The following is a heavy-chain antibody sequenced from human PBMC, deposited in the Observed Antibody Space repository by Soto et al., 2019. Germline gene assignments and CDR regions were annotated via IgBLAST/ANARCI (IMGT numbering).Heavy chain of an antibody. Sequence: SETLSLTCTVSGGSVSSGGYYWSWIRQPPGKGLEWIGYIYYSGSTNYNPSLKSRVTISVDTSKNQFSLKLSSVTAADTAVYYCARDRYDFWSGYLYYYYGMDVWGQGTTVTVSS. CDR2: IYYSGST. CDR1: GGSVSSGGYY. V-gene: IGHV4-61*08. CDR3: ARDRYDFWSGYLYYYYGMDV. D-gene: IGHD3-3*01. J-gene: IGHJ6*02.